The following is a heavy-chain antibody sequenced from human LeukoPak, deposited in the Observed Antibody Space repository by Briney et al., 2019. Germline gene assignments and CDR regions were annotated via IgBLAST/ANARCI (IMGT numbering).Heavy chain of an antibody. CDR2: ISWNSGRI. Sequence: PGRSLRLSCAASGFTLDDYAMHWVRQPPGKGLEWVSGISWNSGRIGYVDSVKGRFTISRDNAKNSLYLQMNSLRLEDTALYYCAKDEDGDYAFDIWGQGTMVTVSS. CDR1: GFTLDDYA. V-gene: IGHV3-9*01. D-gene: IGHD4-17*01. J-gene: IGHJ3*02. CDR3: AKDEDGDYAFDI.